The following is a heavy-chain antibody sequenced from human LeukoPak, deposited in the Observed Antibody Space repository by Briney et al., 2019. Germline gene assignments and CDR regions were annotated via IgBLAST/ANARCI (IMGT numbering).Heavy chain of an antibody. CDR2: IYYSGGT. CDR3: ARVRAAAGTWWFDP. CDR1: GGSISSGGYY. Sequence: SETLSLTCTVSGGSISSGGYYWSWIRQHPGKGLEWIGYIYYSGGTYYNPSLKSRVTISVDTSKNQFSLKLSSVTAADTAVYYCARVRAAAGTWWFDPWGQVTLVTVSS. J-gene: IGHJ5*02. D-gene: IGHD6-13*01. V-gene: IGHV4-31*03.